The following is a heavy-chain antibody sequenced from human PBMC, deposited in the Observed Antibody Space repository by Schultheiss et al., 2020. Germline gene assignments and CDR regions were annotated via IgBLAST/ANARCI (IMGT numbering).Heavy chain of an antibody. CDR1: GFTFSSNY. Sequence: ESLKISCAASGFTFSSNYMSWVRQAPGKGLEWVSVIYSCGSTYYADSVKGRFTMSSDSSQNTLTLQMNSLRAEDTAVYYCASFPRPYYWGQGTLVTVSS. D-gene: IGHD3-16*01. CDR3: ASFPRPYY. V-gene: IGHV3-53*01. CDR2: IYSCGST. J-gene: IGHJ4*02.